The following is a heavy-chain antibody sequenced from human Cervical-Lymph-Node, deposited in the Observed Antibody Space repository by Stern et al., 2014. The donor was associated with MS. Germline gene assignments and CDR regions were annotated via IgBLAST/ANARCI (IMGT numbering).Heavy chain of an antibody. J-gene: IGHJ4*02. CDR3: ARRGHGYMGIDY. CDR1: GYRFTNNW. V-gene: IGHV5-51*01. D-gene: IGHD1-1*01. Sequence: GYRFTNNWIGWVRQMPGKGLEWMGIIYPGDSETRYSPSFQGQVTILVDKSNTTTYLQWSSLKASDTAIYYCARRGHGYMGIDYWGQGTLVTVSS. CDR2: IYPGDSET.